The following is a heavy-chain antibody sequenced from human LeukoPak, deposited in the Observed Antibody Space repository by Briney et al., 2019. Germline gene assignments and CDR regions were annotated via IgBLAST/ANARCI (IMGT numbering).Heavy chain of an antibody. CDR1: GYAFTTYY. Sequence: ASVKVSCKASGYAFTTYYIHWVRQAPGQGLEWMGIINPSGGGTSYAQTFQGRVTMTRDTSTSTVYMELNSLRSEDTAVYYCARLFRSSSGYLMLDYWGQGTLVTVSS. D-gene: IGHD3-22*01. J-gene: IGHJ4*02. CDR3: ARLFRSSSGYLMLDY. CDR2: INPSGGGT. V-gene: IGHV1-46*01.